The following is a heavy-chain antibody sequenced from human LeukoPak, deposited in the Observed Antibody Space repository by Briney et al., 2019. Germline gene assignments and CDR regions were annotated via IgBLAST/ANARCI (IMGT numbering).Heavy chain of an antibody. V-gene: IGHV3-66*01. D-gene: IGHD4-17*01. J-gene: IGHJ4*02. CDR2: IYSGGST. CDR1: GFTVSSNY. Sequence: PGGSLRLSCAASGFTVSSNYMSWVRQAPGKGLEWVSVIYSGGSTYHADSVKGRFTISRDNFKNTLYLQMNSLRAEDTAVYYCARDSRFYGDYGFDYWGQGTLVTVSS. CDR3: ARDSRFYGDYGFDY.